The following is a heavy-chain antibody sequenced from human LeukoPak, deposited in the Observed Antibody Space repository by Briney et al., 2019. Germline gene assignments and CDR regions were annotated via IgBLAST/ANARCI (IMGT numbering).Heavy chain of an antibody. CDR1: GFTFSTYG. J-gene: IGHJ4*02. D-gene: IGHD3-16*01. CDR3: ARADTLGGYYFDN. Sequence: GRSLRLSCATSGFTFSTYGMHWVRQAPGKGLEWVAFIWYDGSNEDYADSVKGRFTISRDNSKNTLFLQMNSLRAEDTAVYYCARADTLGGYYFDNWGQGTLVTVSS. CDR2: IWYDGSNE. V-gene: IGHV3-33*01.